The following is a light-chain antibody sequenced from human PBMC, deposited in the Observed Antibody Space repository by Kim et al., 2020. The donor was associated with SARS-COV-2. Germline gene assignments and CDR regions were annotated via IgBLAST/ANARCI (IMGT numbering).Light chain of an antibody. J-gene: IGKJ3*01. CDR1: QSLRGPY. Sequence: CPGRRAPLSCRAGQSLRGPYLAWYQQNPGQAPRLRISGASRRASGVPDRFSGSGSATDFTLVISGLEPEDFAVYYCQQYDSPPITFGPGTKVDIK. V-gene: IGKV3-20*01. CDR3: QQYDSPPIT. CDR2: GAS.